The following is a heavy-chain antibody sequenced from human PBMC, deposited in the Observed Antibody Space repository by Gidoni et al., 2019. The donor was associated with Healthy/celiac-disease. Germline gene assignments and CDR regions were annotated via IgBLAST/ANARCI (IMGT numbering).Heavy chain of an antibody. CDR3: ARFRRELRAFDI. Sequence: QVQLQQWGAGLLKPSETLSLTCAVYGGSFSGYYLRWIRQPPGKGLEWIGEINHSGSTNYNPSLKSRVTISVDTSKNQFSLKLSSVTAADTAVYYCARFRRELRAFDIWGQGTMVTVSS. V-gene: IGHV4-34*01. CDR1: GGSFSGYY. D-gene: IGHD1-26*01. CDR2: INHSGST. J-gene: IGHJ3*02.